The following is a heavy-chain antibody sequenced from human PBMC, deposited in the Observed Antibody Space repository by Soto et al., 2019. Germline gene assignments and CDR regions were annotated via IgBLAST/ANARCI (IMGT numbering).Heavy chain of an antibody. CDR2: INHSGST. J-gene: IGHJ4*02. D-gene: IGHD3-10*01. Sequence: PSETLSLTCAVYGGSFSGYYWSWIRQPPGKGLEWIGEINHSGSTNYNPSLKSRVTISVDTSKNQFSLKLSSVTAADTAVYYCARRGSGSYSGNYFDYWGQGTLVTVSS. CDR3: ARRGSGSYSGNYFDY. V-gene: IGHV4-34*01. CDR1: GGSFSGYY.